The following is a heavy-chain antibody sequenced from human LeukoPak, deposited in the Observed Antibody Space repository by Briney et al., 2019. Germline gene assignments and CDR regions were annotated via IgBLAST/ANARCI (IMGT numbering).Heavy chain of an antibody. CDR1: GFTFSSYA. CDR2: ISGSGGST. CDR3: AREILAPGKTHDY. Sequence: GGSLRLSCAASGFTFSSYAMSWVRQAPGKGLEWVSAISGSGGSTYYADSVKGRFTISRDNSKDTLYLQMNSLRAEDTAVYYCAREILAPGKTHDYWGQGTLVTVSS. J-gene: IGHJ4*02. V-gene: IGHV3-23*01.